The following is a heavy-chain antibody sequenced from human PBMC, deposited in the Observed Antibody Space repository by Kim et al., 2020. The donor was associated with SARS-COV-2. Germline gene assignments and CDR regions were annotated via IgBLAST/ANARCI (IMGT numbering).Heavy chain of an antibody. CDR3: ARNKKMATISDFDY. V-gene: IGHV5-51*01. Sequence: GESLKISCQGSGYNFTGYYIAWVRQMPGKGLEWMGIIWPGDSDKRYSPSFQGQVTISVDKSISTTYLQWSSLKASDTAMYFCARNKKMATISDFDYWGRGTLVTVSS. J-gene: IGHJ4*02. CDR2: IWPGDSDK. CDR1: GYNFTGYY. D-gene: IGHD5-12*01.